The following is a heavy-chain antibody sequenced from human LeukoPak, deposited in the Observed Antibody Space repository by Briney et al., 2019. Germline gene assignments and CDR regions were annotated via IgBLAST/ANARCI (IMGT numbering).Heavy chain of an antibody. CDR3: ARDLAGITAAGIFDY. CDR2: ISTSSIYI. J-gene: IGHJ4*02. CDR1: GFTFSSYN. V-gene: IGHV3-21*01. Sequence: GGSLRLSCAASGFTFSSYNVNWVRQTPGKGLEWVSSISTSSIYIYYADSVKGRFTISRDNAKSSLYLQMNSLRDEDTAVYYCARDLAGITAAGIFDYWGQGTLVTVSS. D-gene: IGHD6-13*01.